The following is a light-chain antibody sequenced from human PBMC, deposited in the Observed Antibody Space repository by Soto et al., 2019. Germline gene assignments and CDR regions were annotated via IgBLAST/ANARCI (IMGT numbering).Light chain of an antibody. CDR3: QQYNKSFMYS. V-gene: IGKV3-20*01. CDR2: GAS. J-gene: IGKJ2*01. CDR1: QTVSNNY. Sequence: EIVLTQSPGTLSLSPGERATLSCRASQTVSNNYLAWYQQKPGQAPRLLIYGASSRATGMPDRFSGSGSGTDFTLTISRLEPEDFAVYYCQQYNKSFMYSFGQGTNLEI.